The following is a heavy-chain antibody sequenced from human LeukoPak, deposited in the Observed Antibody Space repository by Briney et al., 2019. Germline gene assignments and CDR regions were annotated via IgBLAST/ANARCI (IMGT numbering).Heavy chain of an antibody. CDR3: ARDHSSSSPPKY. Sequence: SETLSLTCTVSGGSISSYYWSWIRQPPGKGLEWIGYIYYSGSTNYNPSLKSRVTISVDTSKNQFSLRLSCVTAADTAVYYCARDHSSSSPPKYWGQGTLVTVSS. CDR1: GGSISSYY. D-gene: IGHD6-6*01. CDR2: IYYSGST. V-gene: IGHV4-59*01. J-gene: IGHJ4*02.